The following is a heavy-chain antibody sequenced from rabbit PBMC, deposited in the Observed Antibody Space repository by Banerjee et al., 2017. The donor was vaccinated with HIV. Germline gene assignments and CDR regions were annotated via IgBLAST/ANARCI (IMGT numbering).Heavy chain of an antibody. CDR2: IPTGDGNT. D-gene: IGHD1-1*01. V-gene: IGHV1S40*01. CDR1: GFSFSGTYH. CDR3: ATWGGNGYWALDL. Sequence: QSCEESGGDLVRPGASLTLTCTASGFSFSGTYHMCWVRQAPGKGLEWMAFIPTGDGNTYYANWAKGLFTISETSSTTVTLQMTSLTAADTSTYFCATWGGNGYWALDLWGQGTLVTVS. J-gene: IGHJ3*01.